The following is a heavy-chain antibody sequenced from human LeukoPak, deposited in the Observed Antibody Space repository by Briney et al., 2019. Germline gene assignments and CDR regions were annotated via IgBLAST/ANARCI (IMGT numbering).Heavy chain of an antibody. J-gene: IGHJ4*02. CDR2: INPSGGST. Sequence: RASVKVSCKASGYTFTSYYMHWVRQAPGQGLEWMGIINPSGGSTSYTQKFQGRVTMTRDTSTSTAYMELRSLRSDDTAVYYCARARNNLAKGSYYFDYWGQGTLVTVSS. V-gene: IGHV1-46*01. D-gene: IGHD1/OR15-1a*01. CDR1: GYTFTSYY. CDR3: ARARNNLAKGSYYFDY.